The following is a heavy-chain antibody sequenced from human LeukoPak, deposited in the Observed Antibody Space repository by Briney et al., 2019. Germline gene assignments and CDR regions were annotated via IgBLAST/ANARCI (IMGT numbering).Heavy chain of an antibody. J-gene: IGHJ5*02. D-gene: IGHD1-26*01. CDR1: GGSISSYY. V-gene: IGHV4-4*07. Sequence: PSETLSLTCTVSGGSISSYYWSWIRQPAGKGLEWIGRIYASGSTNYNPSLKSRVTMSVDTSKSQFSLKLISVTAADTAVYYCVRDPRGIVGANHNWFDPWGQGTLVTVSS. CDR2: IYASGST. CDR3: VRDPRGIVGANHNWFDP.